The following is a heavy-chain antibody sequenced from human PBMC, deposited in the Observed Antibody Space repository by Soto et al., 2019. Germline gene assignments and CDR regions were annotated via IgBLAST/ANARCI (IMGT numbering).Heavy chain of an antibody. Sequence: AWVPVSRMASVYTFTSCGSRWVRPATGPGLEWMGWISAYNGHTHYAPKLPGRVTMTTDKSTSTAYMELRRLRPDDTAVYYCARGRNHSRWSGWFAPGGQRTLATV. D-gene: IGHD2-15*01. V-gene: IGHV1-18*01. CDR2: ISAYNGHT. J-gene: IGHJ5*02. CDR1: VYTFTSCG. CDR3: ARGRNHSRWSGWFAP.